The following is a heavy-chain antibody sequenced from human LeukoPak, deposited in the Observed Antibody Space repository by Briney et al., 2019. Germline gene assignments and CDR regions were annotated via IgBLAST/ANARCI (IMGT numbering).Heavy chain of an antibody. Sequence: GGYLRRSCAASGFTFTAYLIHWVRQAPGKGLEWVAVMSSDGNAMFYADSVKGRFTTSRDNSKNMLYLQMKSLRAEDTAVYYCVRESEYYFDHSAAFDYWGQGTLVTVSS. CDR3: VRESEYYFDHSAAFDY. D-gene: IGHD3-22*01. V-gene: IGHV3-30-3*01. J-gene: IGHJ4*02. CDR2: MSSDGNAM. CDR1: GFTFTAYL.